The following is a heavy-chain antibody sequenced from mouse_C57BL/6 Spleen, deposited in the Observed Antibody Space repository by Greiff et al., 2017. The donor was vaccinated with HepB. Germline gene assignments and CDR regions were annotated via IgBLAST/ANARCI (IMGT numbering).Heavy chain of an antibody. V-gene: IGHV2-2*01. Sequence: VQLQQSGPGLVQPSQSLSITCTVSGFSLTSYGVHWVSQSPGKGLEWLGVIWNGGSTDYNAAFISRMSISKDNSKSHVFFKMNSLQADDTAIYYCDINPVWYFDFWGTGTTVTVSS. CDR1: GFSLTSYG. J-gene: IGHJ1*03. CDR3: DINPVWYFDF. CDR2: IWNGGST.